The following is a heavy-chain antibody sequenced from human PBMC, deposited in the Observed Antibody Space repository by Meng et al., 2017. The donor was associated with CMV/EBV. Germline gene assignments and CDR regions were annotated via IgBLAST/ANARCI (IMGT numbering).Heavy chain of an antibody. Sequence: GGSLRLSCAASGFTFSNYGMHWVRQAPGKGLEWVAFIRYDGSNKYYADSVKGRFTISRDNSKNTLYLQMNSLRAEDTAIYYCAKDRVVRVYGMDVWGQGTTVTVSS. CDR2: IRYDGSNK. CDR1: GFTFSNYG. D-gene: IGHD3-10*01. V-gene: IGHV3-30*02. J-gene: IGHJ6*02. CDR3: AKDRVVRVYGMDV.